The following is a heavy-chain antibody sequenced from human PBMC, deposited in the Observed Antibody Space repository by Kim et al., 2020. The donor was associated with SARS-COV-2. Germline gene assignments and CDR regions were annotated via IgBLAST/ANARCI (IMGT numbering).Heavy chain of an antibody. V-gene: IGHV5-51*01. J-gene: IGHJ1*01. CDR3: ARPNTPMARAGFQL. Sequence: SPSFQGQVTISADTSSSTAYLQWSSVKASDTAVYYCARPNTPMARAGFQLWGQGTLVTVSS. D-gene: IGHD5-18*01.